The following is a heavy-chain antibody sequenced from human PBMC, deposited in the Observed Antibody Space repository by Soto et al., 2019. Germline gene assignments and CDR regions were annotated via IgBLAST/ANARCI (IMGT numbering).Heavy chain of an antibody. Sequence: ASVKVSCKASGYTFTGYYMRWVRQAPGQGLEWMGWINPNSGGTNYAQKFQGWVTMTRDTSISTAYMELSRLRSDDTAVYYCARGMHCSGGSCYSGRYYYGMDVWGQGTTVTVSS. CDR1: GYTFTGYY. D-gene: IGHD2-15*01. V-gene: IGHV1-2*04. J-gene: IGHJ6*02. CDR3: ARGMHCSGGSCYSGRYYYGMDV. CDR2: INPNSGGT.